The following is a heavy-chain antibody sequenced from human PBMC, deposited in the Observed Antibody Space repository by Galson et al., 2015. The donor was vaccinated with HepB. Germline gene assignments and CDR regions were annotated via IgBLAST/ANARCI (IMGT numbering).Heavy chain of an antibody. CDR2: ISYDGRNK. CDR1: GFTFSIYG. V-gene: IGHV3-30*18. D-gene: IGHD3-10*01. Sequence: SLRLSCAASGFTFSIYGMHWVRQAPGKGLEWVAVISYDGRNKYYADSVKGRFTISRDNSKTTLYLQMNSLRAEDTAVYYCAKGVLWFGAEEGYMDVWGKGTTVTVSS. CDR3: AKGVLWFGAEEGYMDV. J-gene: IGHJ6*03.